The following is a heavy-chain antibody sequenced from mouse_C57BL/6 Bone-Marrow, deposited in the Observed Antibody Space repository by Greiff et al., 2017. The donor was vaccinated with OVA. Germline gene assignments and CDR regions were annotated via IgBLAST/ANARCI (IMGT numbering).Heavy chain of an antibody. CDR1: GYTFTDYY. CDR3: ARRLDSSGAWFAY. V-gene: IGHV1-19*01. J-gene: IGHJ3*01. CDR2: INPYNGGT. D-gene: IGHD3-2*02. Sequence: EVQLQESGPVLVKPGASVKMSCKASGYTFTDYYMNWVKQSHGKSLEWIGVINPYNGGTSYNQKFKGKATLTVYKSSSTAYMELNSLTSEDSAVYYCARRLDSSGAWFAYWGQGTLVTVSA.